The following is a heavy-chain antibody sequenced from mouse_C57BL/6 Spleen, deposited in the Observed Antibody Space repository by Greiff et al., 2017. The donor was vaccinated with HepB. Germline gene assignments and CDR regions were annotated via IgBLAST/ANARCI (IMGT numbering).Heavy chain of an antibody. CDR1: GYSITSGYY. CDR2: ISYDGSN. V-gene: IGHV3-6*01. J-gene: IGHJ3*01. Sequence: EVQLQESGPGLVKPSQSLSLTCSVTGYSITSGYYWNWIRQFPGNKLEWMGYISYDGSNNYNPSLKNRISITRDTSKNQFFLKLNSVTTEDTATYYCAREDGYDRFAYWGQGTLVTVSA. CDR3: AREDGYDRFAY. D-gene: IGHD2-2*01.